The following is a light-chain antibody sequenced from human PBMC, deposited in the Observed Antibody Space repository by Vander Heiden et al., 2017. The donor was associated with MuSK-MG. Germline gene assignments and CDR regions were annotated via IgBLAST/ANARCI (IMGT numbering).Light chain of an antibody. Sequence: EIVLTQSPATLSLSPGERATLSCRASQSVNRYLAWYQQKPGQAPRLLIYDVSNRAKGIKARFSGSGDGTDFTLTISSREAEDSAVYYCQQRNNGHPQISFGGGTKVEIK. CDR1: QSVNRY. CDR2: DVS. J-gene: IGKJ4*01. CDR3: QQRNNGHPQIS. V-gene: IGKV3-11*01.